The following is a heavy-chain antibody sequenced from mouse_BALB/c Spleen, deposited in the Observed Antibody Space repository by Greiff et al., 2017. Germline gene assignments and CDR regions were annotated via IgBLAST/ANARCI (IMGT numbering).Heavy chain of an antibody. V-gene: IGHV3-2*02. Sequence: EVQLQQSGPGLVKPSQSLSLTCTVTGYSITSDYAWNWIRQFPGNILEWMGYISYSGSTSYNPSLKSRISITRDTSKNQFFLQLNSVTTEDTATYYCARENGYWGQGTTLTVSS. CDR1: GYSITSDYA. CDR3: ARENGY. J-gene: IGHJ2*01. CDR2: ISYSGST.